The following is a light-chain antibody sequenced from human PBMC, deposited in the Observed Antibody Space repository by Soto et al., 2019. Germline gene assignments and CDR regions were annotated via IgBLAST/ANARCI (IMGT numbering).Light chain of an antibody. CDR2: EVS. CDR1: SSDVGDYNY. CDR3: SSYTTSSTQV. V-gene: IGLV2-14*01. Sequence: QSALTQPASVSGAPGQSITISCTGTSSDVGDYNYVSWYQHHPGKVPKLMIYEVSNRPSGVSNRFSGSKSGNTASLTISGLQAEDEADYYCSSYTTSSTQVFGGGTQLTVL. J-gene: IGLJ3*02.